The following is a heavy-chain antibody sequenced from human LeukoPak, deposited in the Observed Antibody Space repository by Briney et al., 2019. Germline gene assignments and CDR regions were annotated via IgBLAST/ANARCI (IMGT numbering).Heavy chain of an antibody. Sequence: ASVKVSCKASGYTFTSYHMHWVRQAPGQGLEWMGLINPTGGSTGYAQKFQGRVTMTRDMSTSTDYMELSSLRSEDTAIYYCARDNSVGDNAWWFDPWGQGTLVTVSS. J-gene: IGHJ5*02. CDR3: ARDNSVGDNAWWFDP. D-gene: IGHD1-26*01. CDR2: INPTGGST. V-gene: IGHV1-46*01. CDR1: GYTFTSYH.